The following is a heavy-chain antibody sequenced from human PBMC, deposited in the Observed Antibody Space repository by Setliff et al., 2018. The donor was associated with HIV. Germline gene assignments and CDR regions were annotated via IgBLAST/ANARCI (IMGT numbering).Heavy chain of an antibody. CDR2: IIPIFGTP. D-gene: IGHD5-12*01. Sequence: EASVKVSCKASGGTFRGFGISWVVQAPGQGLEWMGQIIPIFGTPRYAQKSQGRVTITADESTSTVYMELSSLRSEDTAVYYCATNPEMATINYYYYYMDVWGKGTTVTVSS. V-gene: IGHV1-69*13. CDR1: GGTFRGFG. J-gene: IGHJ6*03. CDR3: ATNPEMATINYYYYYMDV.